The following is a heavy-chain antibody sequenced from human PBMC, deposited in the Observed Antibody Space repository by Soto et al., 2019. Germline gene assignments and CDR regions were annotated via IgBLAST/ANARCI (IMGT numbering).Heavy chain of an antibody. CDR3: ARDGVYYDFWSGYTQTYYYYYYMDV. D-gene: IGHD3-3*01. V-gene: IGHV1-46*03. CDR1: GYTFTSYY. Sequence: ASVKVSCKASGYTFTSYYMHCVRQAPGQGLEWMGIINPSGGSTSYAQKFQGRVTMTRDTSTSTVYMELSSLRSEDTAVYYCARDGVYYDFWSGYTQTYYYYYYMDVWGKGTTVTVSS. J-gene: IGHJ6*03. CDR2: INPSGGST.